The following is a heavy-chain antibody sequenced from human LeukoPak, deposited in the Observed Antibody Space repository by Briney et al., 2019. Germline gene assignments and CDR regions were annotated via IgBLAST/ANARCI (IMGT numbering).Heavy chain of an antibody. J-gene: IGHJ6*03. CDR3: ARGYDFLEVYYYMDV. CDR1: GFTFNNYW. V-gene: IGHV3-7*01. D-gene: IGHD3-3*01. CDR2: IKRDGTDK. Sequence: GGSLRLSCAASGFTFNNYWMSWVRQAPGKGLEWLANIKRDGTDKYYVGSVEGRFTISRDNAKNSLFLQMNSLRAEDTAVFYCARGYDFLEVYYYMDVWGKGTTVTVSS.